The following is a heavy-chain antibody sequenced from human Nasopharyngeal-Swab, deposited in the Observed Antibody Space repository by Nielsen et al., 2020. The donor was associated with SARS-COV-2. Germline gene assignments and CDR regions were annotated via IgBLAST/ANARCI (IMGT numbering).Heavy chain of an antibody. J-gene: IGHJ3*02. CDR1: GFTFSSYS. CDR2: ISSSSSYI. CDR3: ARDWGLGYCSGGSCYSNSMQAFDI. D-gene: IGHD2-15*01. Sequence: GGSLRLSCAASGFTFSSYSMNWVRQAPGKGLEWASSISSSSSYIYYADSVKGRFTISRDNAKNSLYLQMNSLRAEDTAVYYCARDWGLGYCSGGSCYSNSMQAFDIWGQGTMVTVSS. V-gene: IGHV3-21*01.